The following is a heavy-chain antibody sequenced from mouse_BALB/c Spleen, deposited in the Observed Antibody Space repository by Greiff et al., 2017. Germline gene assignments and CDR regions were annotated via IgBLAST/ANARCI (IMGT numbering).Heavy chain of an antibody. CDR2: ISSGSSTI. Sequence: EVMLVESGGGLVQPGGSRKLSCAASGFTFSSFGMHWVRQAPEKGLEWVAYISSGSSTIYYADTVKGRFTISRDNPKNTLFLQMTSLRSEDTAMYYCARGGSTVVAPFAYWGQGTLVTVSA. D-gene: IGHD1-1*01. CDR1: GFTFSSFG. CDR3: ARGGSTVVAPFAY. J-gene: IGHJ3*01. V-gene: IGHV5-17*02.